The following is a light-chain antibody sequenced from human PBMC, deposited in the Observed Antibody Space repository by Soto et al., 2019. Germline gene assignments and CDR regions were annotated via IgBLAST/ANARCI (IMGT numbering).Light chain of an antibody. CDR2: LNNDGSH. J-gene: IGLJ2*01. CDR1: SGHSSYA. Sequence: QLVLTQSPSASASLGDSVKLTCTLSSGHSSYAIAWHQKQPGKGPRYLMDLNNDGSHTKGDGIPVRFSGSSSGAERYLIISSLQSEDEADYYCQTWGTGFQVFGGGTKLTVL. CDR3: QTWGTGFQV. V-gene: IGLV4-69*01.